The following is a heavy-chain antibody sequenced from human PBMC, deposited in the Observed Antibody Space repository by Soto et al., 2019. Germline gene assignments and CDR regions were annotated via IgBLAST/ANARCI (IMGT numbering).Heavy chain of an antibody. J-gene: IGHJ6*02. V-gene: IGHV3-53*01. CDR1: GFTVGSNY. CDR3: ARSTYYDILTGSYYYYAMDV. Sequence: PGGSLRLSCAASGFTVGSNYMSWVRQAPGKGLEWVSVIYSEGTPYYADSVKGRFTISRENSNNTLYLHMNNLRAEDTAVYYCARSTYYDILTGSYYYYAMDVWRQGTTVTVSS. D-gene: IGHD3-9*01. CDR2: IYSEGTP.